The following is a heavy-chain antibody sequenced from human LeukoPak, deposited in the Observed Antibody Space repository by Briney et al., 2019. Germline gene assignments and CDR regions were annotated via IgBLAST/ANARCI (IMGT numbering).Heavy chain of an antibody. CDR3: ARVIRIVRPPGAFDI. J-gene: IGHJ3*02. V-gene: IGHV1-3*01. CDR2: INAGNGNT. CDR1: GYTFTSYA. Sequence: VASVKVSCKASGYTFTSYAIHWVRQAPGQRPEWMGWINAGNGNTKYSQKFQGRVTITRDTSASTAYMELNSLRSEDTAVYYCARVIRIVRPPGAFDIWGQGTMVTVSS. D-gene: IGHD3-22*01.